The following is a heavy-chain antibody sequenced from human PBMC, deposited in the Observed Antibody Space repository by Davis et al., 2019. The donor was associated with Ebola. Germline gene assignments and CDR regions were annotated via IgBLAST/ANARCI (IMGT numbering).Heavy chain of an antibody. Sequence: GEFLKISCKGSGNSFTSFWIGWVRQMPGKGLEWMGVIYTGDSDTRYSPSFRGQVTISADKSIRTAYLQWSGLKASDTAMYYCASLRRTITGMDDAFDIWGQGTMVTVSS. V-gene: IGHV5-51*01. D-gene: IGHD1-20*01. CDR1: GNSFTSFW. J-gene: IGHJ3*02. CDR3: ASLRRTITGMDDAFDI. CDR2: IYTGDSDT.